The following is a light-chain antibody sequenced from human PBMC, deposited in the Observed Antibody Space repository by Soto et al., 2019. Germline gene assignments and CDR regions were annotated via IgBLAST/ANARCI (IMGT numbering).Light chain of an antibody. CDR3: QHFGGSFS. Sequence: IVWTNTPSTPSFSQKENAPLSPRASQTVTDSYLAWNQQTPGQAPSLLIYGTSNRAASVPNRFRGAGSGTDFTLTISRLEPEDFAVYYCQHFGGSFSVGGGTKVDIK. J-gene: IGKJ4*01. CDR1: QTVTDSY. CDR2: GTS. V-gene: IGKV3-20*01.